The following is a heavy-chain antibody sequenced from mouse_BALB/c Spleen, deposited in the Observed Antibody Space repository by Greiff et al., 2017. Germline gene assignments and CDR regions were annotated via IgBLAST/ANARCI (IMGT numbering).Heavy chain of an antibody. V-gene: IGHV14-3*02. J-gene: IGHJ4*01. Sequence: VQLKESGAELVKPGASVKLSCTASGFNIKDTYMHWVKQRPEQGLEWIGRIDPANGNTKYDPKFQCKATITADTSSNTAYLQLSSLTSEDTAVYYCARSYYGSSGAMDYWGQGTSVTVSS. CDR2: IDPANGNT. D-gene: IGHD1-1*01. CDR1: GFNIKDTY. CDR3: ARSYYGSSGAMDY.